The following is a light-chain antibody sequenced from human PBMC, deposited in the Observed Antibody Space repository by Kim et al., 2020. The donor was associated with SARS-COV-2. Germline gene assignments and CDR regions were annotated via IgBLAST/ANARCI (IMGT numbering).Light chain of an antibody. CDR1: QYINNF. J-gene: IGKJ4*01. CDR3: QQRSTWPLT. V-gene: IGKV3-11*01. Sequence: EIVLTQSPATLSLSPGERATLSCRASQYINNFLAWYQQKPGQAPRLLICDASSRATGVPARFSGSGFGTDFTLTISSLEPEDFAVYYCQQRSTWPLTFGGGTKLEI. CDR2: DAS.